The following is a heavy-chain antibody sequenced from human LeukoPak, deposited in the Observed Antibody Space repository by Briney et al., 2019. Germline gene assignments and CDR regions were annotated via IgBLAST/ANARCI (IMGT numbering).Heavy chain of an antibody. J-gene: IGHJ4*02. D-gene: IGHD3-10*01. Sequence: ASVKVSCKASGYTFTTYSIYWVRQAPGQGLEWMGIINPSDGGTTYAQKFQDRVTLTRDTSTSTLYMELSSLTSEDTAVYYCARRGVTPFDYWGQGTLVTVSS. V-gene: IGHV1-46*01. CDR2: INPSDGGT. CDR3: ARRGVTPFDY. CDR1: GYTFTTYS.